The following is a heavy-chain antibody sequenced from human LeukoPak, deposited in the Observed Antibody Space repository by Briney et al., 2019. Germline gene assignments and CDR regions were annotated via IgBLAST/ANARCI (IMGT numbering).Heavy chain of an antibody. J-gene: IGHJ4*02. Sequence: GGSLRLSCAASGFTFSTYAMTWVRQAPGKGLEWVSSITGTGDGTSAADSVKGRFTISRDSSKHTLYLQMNSLRAEDTAVYYCARRAGAYSHPYDYWGQGTLVTVSS. CDR1: GFTFSTYA. CDR3: ARRAGAYSHPYDY. CDR2: ITGTGDGT. D-gene: IGHD4/OR15-4a*01. V-gene: IGHV3-23*01.